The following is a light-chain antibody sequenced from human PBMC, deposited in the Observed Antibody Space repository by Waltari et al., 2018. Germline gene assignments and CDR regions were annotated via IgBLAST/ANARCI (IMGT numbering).Light chain of an antibody. V-gene: IGLV2-18*02. Sequence: QSSLTQPPSVSGSPGQSVTISCTGTSSSVGGYTRVSWYQQPPGTAPKPRLHEVRKRPSGVPDRFSGSKSGNTASLTIAGLQAEDEADYYCSSYTSSSTWVFGGGTELTVL. J-gene: IGLJ3*02. CDR3: SSYTSSSTWV. CDR2: EVR. CDR1: SSSVGGYTR.